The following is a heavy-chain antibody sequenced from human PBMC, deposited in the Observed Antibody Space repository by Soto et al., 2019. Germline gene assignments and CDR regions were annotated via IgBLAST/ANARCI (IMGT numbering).Heavy chain of an antibody. V-gene: IGHV5-10-1*01. CDR3: ATSDFWSGYYTPY. CDR2: IDPSDSYT. J-gene: IGHJ4*02. D-gene: IGHD3-3*01. CDR1: GYSFTSYW. Sequence: GESLKISCKGSGYSFTSYWISWVRQMPGKGLEWMGRIDPSDSYTNYSPSFQGHVTISADKSISTAYLQWSSLKASDTAMYYCATSDFWSGYYTPYWGQGTLVTVSS.